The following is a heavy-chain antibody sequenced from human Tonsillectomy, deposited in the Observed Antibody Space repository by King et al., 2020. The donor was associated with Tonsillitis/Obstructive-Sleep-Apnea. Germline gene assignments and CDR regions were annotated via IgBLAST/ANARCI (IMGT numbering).Heavy chain of an antibody. CDR1: GYTFTGYY. Sequence: VQLVESGAEVKKPGASVKVSCKASGYTFTGYYIHCVRQAPGQGLEWMGGINPNSGGTNYGQKIQGRVNMTRETSISTAYMELSRLRADDTAVYYCAGYEVVPAAIWFDPWGQGTLVTVSS. CDR3: AGYEVVPAAIWFDP. D-gene: IGHD2-2*01. V-gene: IGHV1-2*02. CDR2: INPNSGGT. J-gene: IGHJ5*02.